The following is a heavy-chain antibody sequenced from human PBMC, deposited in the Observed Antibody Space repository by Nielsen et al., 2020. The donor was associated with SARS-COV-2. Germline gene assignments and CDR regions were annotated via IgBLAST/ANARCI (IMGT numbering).Heavy chain of an antibody. D-gene: IGHD3-10*01. CDR2: IKSNTGDP. V-gene: IGHV7-4-1*02. J-gene: IGHJ4*02. CDR1: GYIFTSYA. Sequence: ASVKVSCKASGYIFTSYAISWVRQAPGQGLEWMGWIKSNTGDPTYAQGFTRRFVFSLDTAVSTAYLQISSLKAEDTAVYYCARAYFYGSRSYYNMPEYWGQGTLVTVSS. CDR3: ARAYFYGSRSYYNMPEY.